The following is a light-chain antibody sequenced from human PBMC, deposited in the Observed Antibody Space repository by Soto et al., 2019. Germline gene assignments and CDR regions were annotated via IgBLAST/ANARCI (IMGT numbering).Light chain of an antibody. CDR1: QGISNF. Sequence: DIQMTQSPSSLSASVGDRVTITCRASQGISNFLAWYQQKPGKAPNLLIYATSTLQSGVPSRFSGSASGTDFTLTISRLQPEDVATYYCQRYNSDPWTFGQGTKGEIK. J-gene: IGKJ1*01. V-gene: IGKV1-27*01. CDR2: ATS. CDR3: QRYNSDPWT.